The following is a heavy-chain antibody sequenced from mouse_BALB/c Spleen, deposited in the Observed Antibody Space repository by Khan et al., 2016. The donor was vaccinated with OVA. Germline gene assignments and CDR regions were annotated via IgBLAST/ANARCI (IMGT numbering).Heavy chain of an antibody. D-gene: IGHD3-2*01. J-gene: IGHJ3*01. Sequence: QVQLQQSGAELVRPGTSVKVSCKASGYAFTNYLIEWVKQRPGQGLEWIGVINPGSGGTNYNEKFKGKATLTADKSSSTAYMQLSSLTSDDSAVDLCARDSWGPAWLAYWGQGTLVTVSA. CDR2: INPGSGGT. V-gene: IGHV1-54*01. CDR3: ARDSWGPAWLAY. CDR1: GYAFTNYL.